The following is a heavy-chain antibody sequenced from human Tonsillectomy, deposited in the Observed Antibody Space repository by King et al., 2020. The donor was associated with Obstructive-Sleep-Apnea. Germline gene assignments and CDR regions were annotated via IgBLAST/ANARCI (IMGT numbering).Heavy chain of an antibody. CDR1: GFTFSSYG. Sequence: ESGGGVVHPGRSLRLSCAASGFTFSSYGMHWVRQAPGKGLEWVAVISTDGSNNYYGDSVKDCFTISRANAKNTLNLQMNSLRAEDTAVYYCAKVNYHESSCYIDYWGQGPLVTVSS. D-gene: IGHD3-22*01. CDR2: ISTDGSNN. V-gene: IGHV3-30*18. J-gene: IGHJ4*02. CDR3: AKVNYHESSCYIDY.